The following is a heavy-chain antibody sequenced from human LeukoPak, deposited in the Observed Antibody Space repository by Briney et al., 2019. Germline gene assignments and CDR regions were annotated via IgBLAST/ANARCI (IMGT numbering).Heavy chain of an antibody. CDR1: GGSISSGGYY. V-gene: IGHV4-31*03. CDR3: ARAKTGNGSSWYVGEFDY. Sequence: PSQTLSLTCTVSGGSISSGGYYWSWIRQHPGKGLEWIGYIYYSGSTYYNPSLKSRVTMSVDTSKNQFSLKLSSVTAADTAVYYCARAKTGNGSSWYVGEFDYWGQGTLVTVSS. J-gene: IGHJ4*02. D-gene: IGHD6-13*01. CDR2: IYYSGST.